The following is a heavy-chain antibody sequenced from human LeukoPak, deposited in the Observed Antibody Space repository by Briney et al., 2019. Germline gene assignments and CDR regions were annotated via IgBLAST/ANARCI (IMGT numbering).Heavy chain of an antibody. CDR3: AREDYGGIMDV. V-gene: IGHV3-53*01. Sequence: GGSLRLSCAASGFTVSSNYMSWVRQAPGKGLEWVSVIYSGGSTYYADSVKGRFTISRDNSKNTLYLQMNSLRAEDTAVYNCAREDYGGIMDVWGKGTTVTVSS. D-gene: IGHD4-23*01. CDR1: GFTVSSNY. J-gene: IGHJ6*03. CDR2: IYSGGST.